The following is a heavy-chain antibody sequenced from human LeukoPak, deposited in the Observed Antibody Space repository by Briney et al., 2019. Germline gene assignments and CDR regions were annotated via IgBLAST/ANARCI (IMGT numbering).Heavy chain of an antibody. J-gene: IGHJ3*02. CDR1: GGTFSSYA. V-gene: IGHV1-69*01. CDR2: IIPIFGTA. D-gene: IGHD2-15*01. CDR3: ARTVGYCSGGSCYSNAFDI. Sequence: GASVKVSCKASGGTFSSYAISWVRQAPGQGLEWTGGIIPIFGTANYAQKFQGRVTITADESTSTAYMELSSLRSEDTAVYYCARTVGYCSGGSCYSNAFDIWGQGTMVTVSS.